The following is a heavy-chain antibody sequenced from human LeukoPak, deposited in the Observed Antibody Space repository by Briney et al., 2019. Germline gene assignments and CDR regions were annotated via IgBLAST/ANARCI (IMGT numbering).Heavy chain of an antibody. CDR3: AREAGYGYGQQPDY. V-gene: IGHV3-21*01. D-gene: IGHD5-18*01. CDR1: GFTFSSYS. CDR2: ISSSSSYI. Sequence: GGSLRLSCAASGFTFSSYSMNWVRQAPGKGLEWVSPISSSSSYIYYADSVKGRFTISRDNAKNSLYLQMNSLRAEDTAVYYCAREAGYGYGQQPDYWGQGTLVTVSS. J-gene: IGHJ4*02.